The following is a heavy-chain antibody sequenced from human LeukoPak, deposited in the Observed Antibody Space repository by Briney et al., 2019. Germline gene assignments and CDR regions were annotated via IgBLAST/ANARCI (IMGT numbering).Heavy chain of an antibody. J-gene: IGHJ5*02. V-gene: IGHV4-34*01. CDR2: INHSGGT. CDR3: ARRVGSVVPAVPRSNWFDP. Sequence: SETLSLTCTVSGGSLSSYYWSWIRQPPGKGLEWIAEINHSGGTNYNPSLKSRVTISVDTSKNQFSLKLSSVTAADTAVYYCARRVGSVVPAVPRSNWFDPWGQGTLVTVSS. CDR1: GGSLSSYY. D-gene: IGHD2-2*01.